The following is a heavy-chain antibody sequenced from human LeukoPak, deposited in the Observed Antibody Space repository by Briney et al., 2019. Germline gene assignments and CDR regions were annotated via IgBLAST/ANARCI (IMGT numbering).Heavy chain of an antibody. J-gene: IGHJ4*02. CDR3: AREIKIQGFRAFDF. CDR1: GFAFREYW. Sequence: PGGSLRLSCAASGFAFREYWMHWVRQTPGTGLMWVARINDGGTYTAYADSVKGRFTVSRDNAENTLYLQMNTLRVEDTAIYYCAREIKIQGFRAFDFWGQGTSVTVSS. CDR2: INDGGTYT. D-gene: IGHD3-10*01. V-gene: IGHV3-74*01.